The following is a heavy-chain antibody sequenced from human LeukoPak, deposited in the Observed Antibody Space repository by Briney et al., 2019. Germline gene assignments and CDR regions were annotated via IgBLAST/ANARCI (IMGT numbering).Heavy chain of an antibody. Sequence: KPLDTLSLTCTVSGGSISSYYWSWIRQPPGKGLEWIRYIYYSGSTNYNPSLKSRVTISVDTSKNQFSLKLSSVTAADTAVYYCARSAGITGTRAWFDPWGQGTLVTVSS. CDR3: ARSAGITGTRAWFDP. CDR1: GGSISSYY. D-gene: IGHD1-20*01. J-gene: IGHJ5*02. CDR2: IYYSGST. V-gene: IGHV4-59*08.